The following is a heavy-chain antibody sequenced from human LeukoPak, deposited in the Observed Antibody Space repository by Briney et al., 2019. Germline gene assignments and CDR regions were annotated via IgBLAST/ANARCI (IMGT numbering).Heavy chain of an antibody. D-gene: IGHD5-18*01. Sequence: PGGSLRLSCAASGFTFSSYSMNWVRQAPGKGLEWVSYISSSSSTIYYADSVKGRFTISRDNAKDSLYLQMNSLRAEDTAVYYCARSYSFGISFFDYWGQGTLVTVSS. V-gene: IGHV3-48*01. CDR1: GFTFSSYS. CDR3: ARSYSFGISFFDY. J-gene: IGHJ4*02. CDR2: ISSSSSTI.